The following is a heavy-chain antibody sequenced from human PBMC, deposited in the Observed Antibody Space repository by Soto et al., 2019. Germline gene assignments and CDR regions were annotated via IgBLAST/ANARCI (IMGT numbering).Heavy chain of an antibody. CDR3: ARGSKHCNGGSCYSRPLFDY. D-gene: IGHD2-15*01. V-gene: IGHV3-33*01. J-gene: IGHJ4*02. CDR2: IWYDGSNI. CDR1: GFIFSSYG. Sequence: PGGSLRLSCAASGFIFSSYGMHWVRQAPGKGPEWVAVIWYDGSNIYYVDSVKGRFTISRDNSKNTLYLQMNSLRDEDTAVYYCARGSKHCNGGSCYSRPLFDYWGQGNLVTVSS.